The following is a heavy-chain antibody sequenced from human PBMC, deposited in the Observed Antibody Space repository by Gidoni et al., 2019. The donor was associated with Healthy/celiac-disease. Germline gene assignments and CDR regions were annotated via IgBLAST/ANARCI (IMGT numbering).Heavy chain of an antibody. V-gene: IGHV3-30-3*01. J-gene: IGHJ3*02. CDR2: ISYDGSNK. CDR1: GFPFRSCA. D-gene: IGHD2-15*01. Sequence: QVQLVESGGGVVQPGRSLRLSCAASGFPFRSCAMHLVPQAPGKGLEWVAVISYDGSNKYYADSVKGRFTISRDNSKNTLYLQMNSLRAEDTAVYYCARGDGYCSGGSCPDAFDIWGQGTMVTVSS. CDR3: ARGDGYCSGGSCPDAFDI.